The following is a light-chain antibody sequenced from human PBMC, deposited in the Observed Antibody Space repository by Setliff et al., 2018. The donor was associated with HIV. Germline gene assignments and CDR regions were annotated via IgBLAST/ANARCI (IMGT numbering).Light chain of an antibody. CDR1: SSDVGGSNY. J-gene: IGLJ2*01. V-gene: IGLV2-23*02. CDR2: DVN. Sequence: QSVLTRPASVSGSPGQSITISCTGTSSDVGGSNYVSWYQQFPGKTPKLILYDVNKRPSGVSSHFSGSKSGNTASLTISGLQAEDDAHYWCCSYVGSTASVVFGGGTKVTVL. CDR3: CSYVGSTASVV.